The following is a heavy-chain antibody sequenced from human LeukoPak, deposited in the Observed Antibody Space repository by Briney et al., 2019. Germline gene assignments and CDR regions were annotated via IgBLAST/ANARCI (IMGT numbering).Heavy chain of an antibody. D-gene: IGHD6-6*01. CDR2: IIPIFGRA. CDR1: GGTFSSYA. V-gene: IGHV1-69*01. CDR3: ARDRGSSSPFGYYYYGMDV. Sequence: ASVKVSCKASGGTFSSYAISWVRQAPGQGLEWMGGIIPIFGRANYAQKFQGRVTITADESTSTAYMELSSLRSEDTAVYYCARDRGSSSPFGYYYYGMDVWGQGTTVTVSS. J-gene: IGHJ6*02.